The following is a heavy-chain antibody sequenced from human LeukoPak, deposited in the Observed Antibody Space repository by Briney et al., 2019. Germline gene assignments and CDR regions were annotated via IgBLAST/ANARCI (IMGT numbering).Heavy chain of an antibody. J-gene: IGHJ4*02. D-gene: IGHD6-19*01. CDR3: ARAESGQWYIDY. V-gene: IGHV3-66*01. Sequence: GGSLRLSCAASGFTVSSNYMSWVRQAPGKGLEWVSVIYSGGSTDYADSVKGRFTISRDNSKNTLYLQMNSLRAEDTAVYYCARAESGQWYIDYWGQRTLVTVSS. CDR1: GFTVSSNY. CDR2: IYSGGST.